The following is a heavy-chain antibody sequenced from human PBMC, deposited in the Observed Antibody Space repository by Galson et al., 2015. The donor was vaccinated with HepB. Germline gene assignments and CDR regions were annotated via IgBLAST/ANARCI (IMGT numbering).Heavy chain of an antibody. CDR1: GFTFTTYY. CDR3: VKDSNTGWLSPDS. Sequence: SVKVSCKASGFTFTTYYMHWVRQAPGQGLEWMGVINLSGGNAGYAQKFQGRVTMTRDTSTTTAYMEVNSLISEDTAVYYCVKDSNTGWLSPDSWGQGTLVTVSS. D-gene: IGHD6-19*01. CDR2: INLSGGNA. J-gene: IGHJ4*02. V-gene: IGHV1-46*01.